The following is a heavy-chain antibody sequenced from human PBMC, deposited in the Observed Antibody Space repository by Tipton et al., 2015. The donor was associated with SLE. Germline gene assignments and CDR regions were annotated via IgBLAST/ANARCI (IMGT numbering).Heavy chain of an antibody. D-gene: IGHD6-13*01. V-gene: IGHV4-34*01. J-gene: IGHJ3*02. CDR1: GGSFSGYY. CDR3: ARDGGGIAAFDI. Sequence: TLSLTCAVYGGSFSGYYWSWIRQPPGKGLEWIGSIYHSGSTNYNPSLKSRVTISVDTSKNQFSLKLSSVTAADTAVYYCARDGGGIAAFDIWGQGTMVTVSS. CDR2: IYHSGST.